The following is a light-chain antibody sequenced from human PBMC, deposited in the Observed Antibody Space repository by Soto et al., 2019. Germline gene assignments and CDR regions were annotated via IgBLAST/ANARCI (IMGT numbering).Light chain of an antibody. Sequence: QSVLTQPPSASGTPGQRVTISCSGSSSNIGDNTVNWYQQLPGTAPKLLIYNNNQRPSGVPDRFSGSKSGTSASLAISGLQSEDEADYYCAAWDDTLNGVVFGGGTKVTVL. V-gene: IGLV1-44*01. CDR1: SSNIGDNT. J-gene: IGLJ2*01. CDR3: AAWDDTLNGVV. CDR2: NNN.